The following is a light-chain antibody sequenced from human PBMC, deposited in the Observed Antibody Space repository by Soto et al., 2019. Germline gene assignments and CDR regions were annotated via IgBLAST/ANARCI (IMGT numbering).Light chain of an antibody. V-gene: IGLV2-14*01. CDR3: ISYTSDDVRYV. Sequence: QSVLTQPASVSGTPGQSITISCTGSNSDVGIYAFVSWYQHHPGRAPKLIVSEVSHRPSGVSNRFSGSKSGNTAPLPISGHQSEDEADYYCISYTSDDVRYVFGTGTKLTVL. J-gene: IGLJ1*01. CDR1: NSDVGIYAF. CDR2: EVS.